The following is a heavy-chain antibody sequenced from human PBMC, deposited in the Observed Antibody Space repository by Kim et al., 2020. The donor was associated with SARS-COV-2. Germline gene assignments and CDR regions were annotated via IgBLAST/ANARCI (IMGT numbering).Heavy chain of an antibody. V-gene: IGHV3-73*01. CDR2: IRSKSNSYET. J-gene: IGHJ3*02. D-gene: IGHD1-26*01. CDR3: ARGRPYSDSYWYAFDI. Sequence: GGSLRLSCAASGLTLSGSALHWVRQASGKGLEWVGRIRSKSNSYETAYAASVEGRFTISRDDSKTTAYLQMNSQKTEDTAVYYCARGRPYSDSYWYAFDIWGQGTLVTVSS. CDR1: GLTLSGSA.